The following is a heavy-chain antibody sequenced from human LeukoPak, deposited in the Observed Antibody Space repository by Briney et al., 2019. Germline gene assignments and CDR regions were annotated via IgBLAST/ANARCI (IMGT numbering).Heavy chain of an antibody. CDR2: TYYRSKWYN. CDR3: ARECIAARSRWFDP. V-gene: IGHV6-1*01. CDR1: GDSVSSNSAA. Sequence: LSQTLSLTCAISGDSVSSNSAAWNWIRQSPSRGLEWLGRTYYRSKWYNDYAVSAKSRITINPDTSNNQSSLHLNSVTPEDTAVYYCARECIAARSRWFDPWGQGTLVTVSS. J-gene: IGHJ5*02. D-gene: IGHD6-6*01.